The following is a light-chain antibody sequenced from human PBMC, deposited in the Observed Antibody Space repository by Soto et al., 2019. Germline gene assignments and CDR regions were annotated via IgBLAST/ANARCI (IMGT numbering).Light chain of an antibody. V-gene: IGKV3-20*01. J-gene: IGKJ1*01. CDR2: GVS. CDR1: QSVTSNA. CDR3: QQYGSSPWT. Sequence: EIVLTQSSATLSLSPVERATLSCRASQSVTSNALAWYQQKPGQAPRLLIYGVSSRATGIPDRFSGSGSGTDFTLTISRLEPEDFAVYYCQQYGSSPWTFGQGTKVDIK.